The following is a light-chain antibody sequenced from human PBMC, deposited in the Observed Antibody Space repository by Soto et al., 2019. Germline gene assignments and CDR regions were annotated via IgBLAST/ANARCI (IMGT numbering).Light chain of an antibody. CDR1: SSDVGGYNF. V-gene: IGLV2-14*01. J-gene: IGLJ3*02. CDR2: EVT. Sequence: QSALTQPASVSGSPGQSITISCTGTSSDVGGYNFVSWYQQPPNKAPKLVIYEVTNRPSGVSNRFSGSKSGNTASLTISGLQTEDEANFYCSSYTSISTLVFGGGTQLTVL. CDR3: SSYTSISTLV.